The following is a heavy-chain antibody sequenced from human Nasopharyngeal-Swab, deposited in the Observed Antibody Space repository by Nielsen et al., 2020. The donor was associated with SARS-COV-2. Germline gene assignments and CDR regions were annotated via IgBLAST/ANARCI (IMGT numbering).Heavy chain of an antibody. CDR2: IIPILGIA. CDR1: GGTFSSYA. V-gene: IGHV1-69*04. CDR3: AREGRSPGGMDV. D-gene: IGHD1-14*01. Sequence: SVKVSRKASGGTFSSYAISWVRQAPGQGLEWMGRIIPILGIANYAQKFQGRVTITADKSTSTAYMGLSSLGSEDTAVYYGAREGRSPGGMDVWGQGTTVTVSS. J-gene: IGHJ6*02.